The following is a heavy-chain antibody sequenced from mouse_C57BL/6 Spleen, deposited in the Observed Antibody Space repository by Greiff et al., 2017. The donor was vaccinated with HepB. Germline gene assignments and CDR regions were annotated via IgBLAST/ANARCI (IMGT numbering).Heavy chain of an antibody. CDR1: GYTFTSYW. CDR2: IDPSDSDT. CDR3: ARVTTVVSHFDY. Sequence: QVQLKQPGAELVKPGASVKLSCKASGYTFTSYWMQWVKQRPGQGLEWIGEIDPSDSDTNYNQNFKGKATLTVDTSSSTAYMQLSSLTSEDSAVYYCARVTTVVSHFDYWGQGTTLTVSS. D-gene: IGHD1-1*01. J-gene: IGHJ2*01. V-gene: IGHV1-50*01.